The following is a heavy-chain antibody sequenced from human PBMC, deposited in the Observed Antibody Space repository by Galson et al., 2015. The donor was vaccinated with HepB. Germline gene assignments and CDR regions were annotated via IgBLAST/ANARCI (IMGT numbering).Heavy chain of an antibody. D-gene: IGHD2-2*01. V-gene: IGHV3-48*04. CDR3: ARSVEGAFDS. J-gene: IGHJ4*02. CDR1: GFAFKFYS. CDR2: MTSDMRTI. Sequence: SLRLSCAASGFAFKFYSMNWVRQAPGRGLEWVSYMTSDMRTIKYADSVKGRFTISRDNVKNLVYLRMNSLGVEDTAHYFCARSVEGAFDSWGRGTLVIVSA.